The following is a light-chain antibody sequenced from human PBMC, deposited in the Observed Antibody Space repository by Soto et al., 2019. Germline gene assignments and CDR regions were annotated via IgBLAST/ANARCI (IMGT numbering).Light chain of an antibody. Sequence: DVQMTQSPFFLSTSVGDTIAITCRASQPISTYLNWYQHKPGKAPKLLIRAASSLQPGVPSRFSGSGSGTHFTLTSRNLLPDDWATYFCHQSFSTPLYTCGEG. V-gene: IGKV1-39*01. CDR3: HQSFSTPLYT. CDR1: QPISTY. J-gene: IGKJ2*01. CDR2: AAS.